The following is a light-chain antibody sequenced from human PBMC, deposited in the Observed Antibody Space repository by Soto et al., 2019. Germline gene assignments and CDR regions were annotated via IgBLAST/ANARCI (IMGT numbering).Light chain of an antibody. CDR2: DAS. J-gene: IGKJ4*01. Sequence: EIVLTQSPATLSLSPGERATLSCRASQSVSSYLAWYQQKPGQAPRLLIYDASNRATGIPARFSGSGSGTDFTLTISSLEPEDFAVYYCQQYDSSRLTFGGGTKVDIK. CDR1: QSVSSY. V-gene: IGKV3-11*01. CDR3: QQYDSSRLT.